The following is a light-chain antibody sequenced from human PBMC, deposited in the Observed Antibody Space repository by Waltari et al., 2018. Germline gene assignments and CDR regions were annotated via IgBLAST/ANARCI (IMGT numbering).Light chain of an antibody. CDR1: QSLLKSHDKKNY. J-gene: IGKJ2*01. V-gene: IGKV4-1*01. CDR3: QHYYHGPFT. Sequence: DIVMTQSPDSLAVSLGESATITCRSSQSLLKSHDKKNYLAWYQQKPGQPPKLLIYWASTRESGVPDRFSGSGSGTDFTLTISSLQAEDVAFYYCQHYYHGPFTFGQGTRLEIQ. CDR2: WAS.